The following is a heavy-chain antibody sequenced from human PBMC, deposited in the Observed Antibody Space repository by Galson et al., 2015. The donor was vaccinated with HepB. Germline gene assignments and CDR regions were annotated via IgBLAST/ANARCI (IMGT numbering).Heavy chain of an antibody. D-gene: IGHD6-25*01. Sequence: SLRLSCAASGFTFSNYGMHWVRQAPGKRLEWVAVISYDGSNKFHADSVKGRFTISRDNSKNTLYLQMNSLRAEDTAVYYCARLPGELTTSHYCGHGTLVTLSS. CDR3: ARLPGELTTSHY. J-gene: IGHJ4*01. V-gene: IGHV3-30*03. CDR2: ISYDGSNK. CDR1: GFTFSNYG.